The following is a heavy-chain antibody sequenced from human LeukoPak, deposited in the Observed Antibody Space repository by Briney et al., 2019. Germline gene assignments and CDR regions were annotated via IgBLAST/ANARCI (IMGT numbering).Heavy chain of an antibody. CDR2: INPNSGGT. Sequence: ASVKVSCKASGYTFTGNYMHWVRQAPGQGLEWMGRINPNSGGTNYAQKFQGRGTMTRDTSISTDYIELSRLRSDDTAVYYCARTAGSADLYLDLWGQGTLVSVS. J-gene: IGHJ4*02. CDR3: ARTAGSADLYLDL. V-gene: IGHV1-2*06. CDR1: GYTFTGNY. D-gene: IGHD6-13*01.